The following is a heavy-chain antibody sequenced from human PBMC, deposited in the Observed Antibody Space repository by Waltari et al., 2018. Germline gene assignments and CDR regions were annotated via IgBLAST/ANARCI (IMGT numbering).Heavy chain of an antibody. CDR3: ARDLCSGGSCYGYYYYYMDV. CDR1: GGTFSSYA. CDR2: IIPIFGTA. J-gene: IGHJ6*03. V-gene: IGHV1-69*13. D-gene: IGHD2-15*01. Sequence: QVQLVQSGAEVKKPGSSVKVSCKASGGTFSSYAISWVRQAPGQGLAWMGRIIPIFGTANYAQKFQGRVTITADKSTSTAYMELSSLRSEDTAVYYCARDLCSGGSCYGYYYYYMDVWGKGTTVTISS.